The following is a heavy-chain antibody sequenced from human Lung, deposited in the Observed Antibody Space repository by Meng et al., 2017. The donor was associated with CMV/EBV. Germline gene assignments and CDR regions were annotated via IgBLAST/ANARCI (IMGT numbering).Heavy chain of an antibody. CDR2: IDDSGST. Sequence: QGNLQEAGPGRVKHSGTLSLTCCVSGVSISSNIRWTWVRQPPGKGLEWIGDIDDSGSTNYNPSLNSRISISLDKSKNHFSLKVNSVTAADTAVYYCARGKQDAWELLAYWGQGALVTVSS. V-gene: IGHV4-4*02. CDR1: GVSISSNIR. J-gene: IGHJ4*02. CDR3: ARGKQDAWELLAY. D-gene: IGHD1-26*01.